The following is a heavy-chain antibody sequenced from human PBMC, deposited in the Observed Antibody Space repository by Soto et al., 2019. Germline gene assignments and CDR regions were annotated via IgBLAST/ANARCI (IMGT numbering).Heavy chain of an antibody. Sequence: PGGSLRLSCAASGFTFSSYAMHWVRQAPGKGLEYVSAISSNGGSTYYANSVKGRFTISRDNSKNTLYLQMGSLRAEDMAVYYCARLGVYNPFRLLGYMDVWGKGTTVTVSS. CDR3: ARLGVYNPFRLLGYMDV. CDR2: ISSNGGST. CDR1: GFTFSSYA. D-gene: IGHD6-25*01. V-gene: IGHV3-64*01. J-gene: IGHJ6*03.